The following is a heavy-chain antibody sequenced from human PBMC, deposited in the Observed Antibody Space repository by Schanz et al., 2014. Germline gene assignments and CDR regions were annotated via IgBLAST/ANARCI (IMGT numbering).Heavy chain of an antibody. CDR3: AREQIMAAAGLVDY. D-gene: IGHD6-13*01. J-gene: IGHJ4*01. CDR1: GFTLSNSD. CDR2: ISSSGTTI. Sequence: EVQLVESGGGLVQPGGSLRLSCAASGFTLSNSDMHWVRQAPGKGLEWVSYISSSGTTIYYADSVKGRFTISRDNAKNSLYLQMNSLRAEDTAVYYCAREQIMAAAGLVDYWGHGTLVTVSS. V-gene: IGHV3-48*04.